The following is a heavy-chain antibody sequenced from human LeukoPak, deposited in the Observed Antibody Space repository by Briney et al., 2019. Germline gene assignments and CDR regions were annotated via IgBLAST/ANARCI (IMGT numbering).Heavy chain of an antibody. Sequence: SETLSLTCTVSGGSISSYYWSWIRQPPGKGLEWIGYIYYSGSTNYNPSLKSRVTISVDTSKNQFSLKLSSVTAADTAVYYCARGGYYEILTGYYWVIDYWGQGTLVTVSS. J-gene: IGHJ4*02. D-gene: IGHD3-9*01. V-gene: IGHV4-59*01. CDR1: GGSISSYY. CDR2: IYYSGST. CDR3: ARGGYYEILTGYYWVIDY.